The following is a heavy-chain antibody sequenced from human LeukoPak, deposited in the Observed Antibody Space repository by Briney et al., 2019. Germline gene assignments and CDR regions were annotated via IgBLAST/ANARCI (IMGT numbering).Heavy chain of an antibody. CDR3: ARMGIAAVGAYYFDY. J-gene: IGHJ4*02. CDR2: ISRNSYT. V-gene: IGHV3-48*03. Sequence: GGSLRLSCAASGFTFSSYEFNWVRQAPGKGLEWVSYISRNSYTNYADSVKGRFTISRDNAKNSLYLQMASLRAEDTAVYYCARMGIAAVGAYYFDYWGQGTLVAVSS. CDR1: GFTFSSYE. D-gene: IGHD6-13*01.